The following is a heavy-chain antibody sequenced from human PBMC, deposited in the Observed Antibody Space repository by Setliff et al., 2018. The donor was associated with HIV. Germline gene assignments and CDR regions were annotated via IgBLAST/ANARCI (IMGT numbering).Heavy chain of an antibody. CDR1: GFTFRLYG. V-gene: IGHV3-30*02. J-gene: IGHJ4*02. D-gene: IGHD2-2*01. CDR2: IEFDGKNE. CDR3: AKFRYAIKXTYYFDS. Sequence: PGGSLRLSCAASGFTFRLYGMHWGRRAPGKGLEWGASIEFDGKNEYYAESVKGRFTIPRDNSKSTVYLQMNSVTPEDSAMYYCAKFRYAIKXTYYFDSWXQGTLVTXSS.